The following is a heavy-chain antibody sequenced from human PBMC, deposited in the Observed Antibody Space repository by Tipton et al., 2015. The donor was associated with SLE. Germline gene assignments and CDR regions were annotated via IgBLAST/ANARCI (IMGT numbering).Heavy chain of an antibody. V-gene: IGHV4-34*01. Sequence: TLSLTCAVYGGSFSGYYWSWIRQPPGKGLEWIGEINHSGSTNYNPSLKSRFTISVDTSKNQFSLKLSSVTAADTAVYYCARGAAARHWFDPWGQGTLVTVSS. CDR2: INHSGST. CDR1: GGSFSGYY. CDR3: ARGAAARHWFDP. D-gene: IGHD6-6*01. J-gene: IGHJ5*02.